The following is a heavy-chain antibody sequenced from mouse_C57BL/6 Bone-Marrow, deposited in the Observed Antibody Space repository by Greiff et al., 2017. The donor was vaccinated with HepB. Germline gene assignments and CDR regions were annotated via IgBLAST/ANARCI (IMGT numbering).Heavy chain of an antibody. Sequence: EVMLVESGGGLVKPGGSLKLSCAASGFTFSSYAMSWVRQTPEKRLEWVATISDGGSYTYYPDNVKGRFTISRDNAKNNLYLQMSHLKSEDTAMYYCARDYYGSSGLDYWGQGTTLTVSS. CDR1: GFTFSSYA. J-gene: IGHJ2*01. CDR2: ISDGGSYT. CDR3: ARDYYGSSGLDY. D-gene: IGHD1-1*01. V-gene: IGHV5-4*01.